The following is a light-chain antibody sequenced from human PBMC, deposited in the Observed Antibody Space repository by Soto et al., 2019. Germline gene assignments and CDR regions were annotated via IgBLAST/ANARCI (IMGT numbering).Light chain of an antibody. CDR1: QSISSY. Sequence: DIQMTQSPSSLSASVGDRVTITCRASQSISSYLNWYQQKPGKAPKLLIYAASSLQSGVPSRFSGRGSGTDFTLTISSLQPEDFVTYYCQQSYSTPITFGQGTRLEIK. CDR2: AAS. CDR3: QQSYSTPIT. V-gene: IGKV1-39*01. J-gene: IGKJ5*01.